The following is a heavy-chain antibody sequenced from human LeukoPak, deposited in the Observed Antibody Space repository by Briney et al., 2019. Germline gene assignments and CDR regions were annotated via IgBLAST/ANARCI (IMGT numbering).Heavy chain of an antibody. V-gene: IGHV4-4*02. CDR2: IYHSGRA. CDR3: ARLWGTFES. Sequence: SGTLSLTCDVSGDSISGANWWTGGRPPPGKGLEWIGEIYHSGRANYNPSLKSRVTISVDKSKNQFSLKLTSVTAADTAVYYCARLWGTFESWGQGTLVTVSS. J-gene: IGHJ4*02. D-gene: IGHD7-27*01. CDR1: GDSISGANW.